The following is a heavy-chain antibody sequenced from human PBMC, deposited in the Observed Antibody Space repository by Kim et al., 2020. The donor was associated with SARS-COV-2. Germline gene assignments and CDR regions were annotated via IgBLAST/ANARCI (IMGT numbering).Heavy chain of an antibody. J-gene: IGHJ4*02. CDR3: ARHPRPLVLYGDPYLRRDY. CDR2: IYYSGST. V-gene: IGHV4-39*01. Sequence: SETLSLTCTVSGGSISSSSYYWGWIRQPPGKGLEWIGSIYYSGSTYYNPSLKSRVTISVDTSKNQFSLKLSSVTAADTAVYYCARHPRPLVLYGDPYLRRDYWGQGTLVTVSS. CDR1: GGSISSSSYY. D-gene: IGHD4-17*01.